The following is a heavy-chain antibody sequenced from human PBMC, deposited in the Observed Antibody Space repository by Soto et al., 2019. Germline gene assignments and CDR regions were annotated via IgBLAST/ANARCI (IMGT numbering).Heavy chain of an antibody. Sequence: QVQLVQSGAEVKKPGSSVKVSCKASGGTFSSYTISWVRQAPGQGLEWMGRIIPILGIANYAQKFQGRVTITADKSTSTAYMELSSLRSEDTAVYYCAREVVVVPAASGGYYYGMDVWGQGTTVTVSS. V-gene: IGHV1-69*08. CDR2: IIPILGIA. CDR3: AREVVVVPAASGGYYYGMDV. J-gene: IGHJ6*02. CDR1: GGTFSSYT. D-gene: IGHD2-2*01.